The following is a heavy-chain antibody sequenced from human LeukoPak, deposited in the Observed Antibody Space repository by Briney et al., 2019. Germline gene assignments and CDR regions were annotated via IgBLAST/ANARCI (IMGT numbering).Heavy chain of an antibody. Sequence: GGSLRLSCAASGFTFSSYAMHWVRQAPGKGLEWVAVISYDGSNKYYADSVKGRFTISRDNSKNTLYLQMNSLRAEDTAVYYCARSPPWCGGSCYSNYWGQGTLVTVSS. D-gene: IGHD2-15*01. CDR1: GFTFSSYA. V-gene: IGHV3-30-3*01. CDR3: ARSPPWCGGSCYSNY. CDR2: ISYDGSNK. J-gene: IGHJ4*02.